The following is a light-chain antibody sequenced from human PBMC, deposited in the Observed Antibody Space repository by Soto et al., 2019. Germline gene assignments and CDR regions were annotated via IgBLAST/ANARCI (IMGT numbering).Light chain of an antibody. CDR3: QQYNNWRVT. CDR1: QSVSSN. Sequence: EIVMTQSPATLSVSPGERATLSCRASQSVSSNLAWYQQKPGQAPRLLIYGASTRATGIPARFSGSGSGTEFTLTISSLQSEDFPVYYCQQYNNWRVTFGGGTKVEIK. J-gene: IGKJ4*01. CDR2: GAS. V-gene: IGKV3-15*01.